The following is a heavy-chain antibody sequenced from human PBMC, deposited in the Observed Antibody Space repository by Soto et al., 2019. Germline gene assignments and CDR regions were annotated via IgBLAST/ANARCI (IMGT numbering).Heavy chain of an antibody. V-gene: IGHV1-69*13. D-gene: IGHD2-2*01. J-gene: IGHJ6*02. CDR3: ASGGARPIPIHNYYYYGLDV. CDR1: GGTFSSYA. CDR2: IIPIFGTA. Sequence: ASVKVSCKASGGTFSSYAISWVRQAPGQGLEWMGGIIPIFGTANYAQKFQGRVTITADESTSTAYMELSSLRSEDTAVYYCASGGARPIPIHNYYYYGLDVWGQGTTVTVSS.